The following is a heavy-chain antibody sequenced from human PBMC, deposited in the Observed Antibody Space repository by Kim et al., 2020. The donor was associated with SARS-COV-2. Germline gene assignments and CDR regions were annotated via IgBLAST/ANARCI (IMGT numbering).Heavy chain of an antibody. CDR3: ARVPTSYEGGDDY. Sequence: GGSLRLSCAASGFTFSSYSMNWVRRAPGKGLEWVSSISSSSSYIYYADSVKGRFTISRDNAKNSLYLQMNSLRAEDTAVYYCARVPTSYEGGDDYWGQGTLVTVSS. CDR2: ISSSSSYI. V-gene: IGHV3-21*01. J-gene: IGHJ4*02. D-gene: IGHD3-16*01. CDR1: GFTFSSYS.